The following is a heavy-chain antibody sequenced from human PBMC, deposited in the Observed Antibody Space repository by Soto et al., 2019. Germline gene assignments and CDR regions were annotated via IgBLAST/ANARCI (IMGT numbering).Heavy chain of an antibody. Sequence: ASVNVSCKSSGYTLTSYSMHWVRQAPGQRLEWMGWINAGNGNTKYSQKFQGRVTITRDTSASTAYMELSSLRSEDTAVYYCARNPFYYGSGYYYYYGMDVWGQGTTVTVSS. D-gene: IGHD3-10*01. CDR1: GYTLTSYS. CDR2: INAGNGNT. J-gene: IGHJ6*02. V-gene: IGHV1-3*01. CDR3: ARNPFYYGSGYYYYYGMDV.